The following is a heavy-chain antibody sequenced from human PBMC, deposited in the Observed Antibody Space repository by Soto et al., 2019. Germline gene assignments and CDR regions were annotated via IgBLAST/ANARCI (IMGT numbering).Heavy chain of an antibody. Sequence: GGSLRLSCAASGFTFSSYAMSWVRQAPGKGLEWVSAISGSGGSTYYADSVKGRFTISRDNSKNTLYLQMNSLRAEDTAVYYCAQEGSGSSPSYYYYGMDVWGPVTTAALYS. CDR1: GFTFSSYA. D-gene: IGHD6-13*01. J-gene: IGHJ6*02. CDR2: ISGSGGST. CDR3: AQEGSGSSPSYYYYGMDV. V-gene: IGHV3-23*01.